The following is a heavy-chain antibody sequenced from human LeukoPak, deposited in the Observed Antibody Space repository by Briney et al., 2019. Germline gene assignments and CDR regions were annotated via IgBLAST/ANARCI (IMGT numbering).Heavy chain of an antibody. CDR1: GYTFTSYG. V-gene: IGHV1-18*01. CDR3: ARGSYVWYYYGSGSTHNNWFDP. J-gene: IGHJ5*02. Sequence: ASVKVSCKASGYTFTSYGISWVRQAPGQGLEWMGWISAYNGNTNYAQKLQGRVTMTTDTSTSTAYMELRSLRSDDTAVYYCARGSYVWYYYGSGSTHNNWFDPWGQGTLVTVSS. D-gene: IGHD3-10*01. CDR2: ISAYNGNT.